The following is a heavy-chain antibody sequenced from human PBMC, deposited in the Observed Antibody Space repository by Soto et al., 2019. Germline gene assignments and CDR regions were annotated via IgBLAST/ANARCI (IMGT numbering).Heavy chain of an antibody. CDR3: ARDPSYDCNYSDY. D-gene: IGHD5-12*01. V-gene: IGHV3-33*01. CDR1: GFSFSSYG. J-gene: IGHJ4*02. CDR2: IWYDGSNK. Sequence: QVQLVESGGGVVQPGRSLRLSCAASGFSFSSYGMHWVRQAPGKGLEWVAVIWYDGSNKYSADSVKGRFTTSSDNSKNTLYLQMNSLRAEDTAVYFCARDPSYDCNYSDYWGQGTLVTVSS.